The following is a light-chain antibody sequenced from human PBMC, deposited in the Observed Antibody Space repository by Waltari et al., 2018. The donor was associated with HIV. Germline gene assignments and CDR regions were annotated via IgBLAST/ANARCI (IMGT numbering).Light chain of an antibody. CDR3: ASWDSSLNPGAV. J-gene: IGLJ3*02. CDR1: SSTIGTDT. CDR2: DTN. V-gene: IGLV1-51*01. Sequence: QSVLTQPPSVSAAPGQKVTISCSGTSSTIGTDTVSWYQQVPGEPPTLLIYDTNRRPSGIPDRVSGSKAGMSATLDITGLQKGDEADYYCASWDSSLNPGAVFGGGTKLTVL.